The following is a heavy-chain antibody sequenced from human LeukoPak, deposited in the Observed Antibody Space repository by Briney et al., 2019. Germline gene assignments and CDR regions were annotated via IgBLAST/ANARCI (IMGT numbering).Heavy chain of an antibody. V-gene: IGHV4-39*01. J-gene: IGHJ3*02. CDR1: GGSISSSSYY. CDR2: ICYSGST. D-gene: IGHD3-22*01. Sequence: SETLSLTCTVSGGSISSSSYYWGWIRQPPGKGLEWIGSICYSGSTCYNPSLKSRVTISVDTSKNQFSLKLNSVTAADTAVYYCARHDSSGPYNAFDIWGQGTMVTVSS. CDR3: ARHDSSGPYNAFDI.